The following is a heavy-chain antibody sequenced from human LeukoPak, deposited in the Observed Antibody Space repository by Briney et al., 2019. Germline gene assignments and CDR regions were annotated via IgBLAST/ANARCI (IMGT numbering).Heavy chain of an antibody. D-gene: IGHD3-22*01. J-gene: IGHJ4*02. CDR1: GFTFSSYW. Sequence: GGSLRLSCAASGFTFSSYWMHWVRQAPGKGLVWVSRINGDGSSTSYADSVKGRFTSSRDNAKNTLYLQMSSLRAEDTAVCYCARIGDGDSRGYYYWGQGTLVTVSS. V-gene: IGHV3-74*01. CDR3: ARIGDGDSRGYYY. CDR2: INGDGSST.